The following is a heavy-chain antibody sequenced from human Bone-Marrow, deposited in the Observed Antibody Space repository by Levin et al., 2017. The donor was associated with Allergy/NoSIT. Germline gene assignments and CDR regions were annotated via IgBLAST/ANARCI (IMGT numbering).Heavy chain of an antibody. Sequence: SETLSLTCTVSGGSISSYYWSWIRQPPGKGLEWIGYIYYSGSTNYNPSLKSRVTISVDTSKNQFSLKLSSVTAADTAVYYCAQLRPHYDILTGYYEAPGDGYYYYMDVWGKGTTVTVSS. J-gene: IGHJ6*03. D-gene: IGHD3-9*01. V-gene: IGHV4-59*01. CDR2: IYYSGST. CDR1: GGSISSYY. CDR3: AQLRPHYDILTGYYEAPGDGYYYYMDV.